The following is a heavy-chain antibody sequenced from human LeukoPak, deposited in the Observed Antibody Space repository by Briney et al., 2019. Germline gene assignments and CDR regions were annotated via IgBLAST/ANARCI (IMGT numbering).Heavy chain of an antibody. D-gene: IGHD3-3*01. CDR2: ISSSSSYI. J-gene: IGHJ5*02. CDR1: GFTFSSYS. Sequence: GGSLRLSCAASGFTFSSYSMNWVRQAPGKGLEWVSSISSSSSYIYYADSVKGRFTISRDISKNTVYGQMNSLRAEDTAVYYCAKDLFGAFWFDPWGQGTLVTVSS. CDR3: AKDLFGAFWFDP. V-gene: IGHV3-21*01.